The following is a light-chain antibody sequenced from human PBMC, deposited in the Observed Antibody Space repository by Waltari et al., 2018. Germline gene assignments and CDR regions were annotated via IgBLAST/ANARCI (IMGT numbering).Light chain of an antibody. V-gene: IGKV2-28*01. CDR2: LVS. J-gene: IGKJ1*01. CDR1: QSLLHSSGNTF. Sequence: DIVMTQSQLSLSVAPGEPASISCRSSQSLLHSSGNTFLEWYLQKPGQSPQLLIYLVSNRASGVPDRFSGSGSGTDFTLKISRVEAEDVGVYFCMQARQTPWTFGQGTKVEIK. CDR3: MQARQTPWT.